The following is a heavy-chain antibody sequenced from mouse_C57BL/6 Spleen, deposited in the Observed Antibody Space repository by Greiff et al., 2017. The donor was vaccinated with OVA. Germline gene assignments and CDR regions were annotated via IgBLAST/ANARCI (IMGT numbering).Heavy chain of an antibody. CDR3: TREGRRAY. Sequence: QVQLKESGAELVRPGASVTLSCTASGYTFTDYEMHWVKQTPVHGLEWIGAIDPETGGTAYNQKFKGKAILTADTSSSTAYMELRSLTSEDSAVYYCTREGRRAYWGQGTLVTVSA. CDR1: GYTFTDYE. V-gene: IGHV1-15*01. CDR2: IDPETGGT. J-gene: IGHJ3*01.